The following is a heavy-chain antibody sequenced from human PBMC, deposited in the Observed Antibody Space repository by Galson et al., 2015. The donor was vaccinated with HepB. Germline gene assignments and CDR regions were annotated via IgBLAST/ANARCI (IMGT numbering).Heavy chain of an antibody. CDR1: GFTFSSYG. V-gene: IGHV3-30*18. CDR2: ISYDGSNK. J-gene: IGHJ6*03. D-gene: IGHD2-2*01. Sequence: SLRLSCAASGFTFSSYGMHWVRQAPGKGLEWVAVISYDGSNKYYADSVKGRFTISRDNSKNTLYLQMNSLRAEDTAVYYCAKQDIVVVPAAIWGSDYYYYYYMDVWGKGTTVTVSS. CDR3: AKQDIVVVPAAIWGSDYYYYYYMDV.